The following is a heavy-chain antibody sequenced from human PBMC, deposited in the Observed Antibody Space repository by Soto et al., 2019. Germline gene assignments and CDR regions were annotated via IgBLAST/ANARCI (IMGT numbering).Heavy chain of an antibody. CDR3: ARDTGDGTFDF. CDR1: GYTFSSYA. J-gene: IGHJ4*02. V-gene: IGHV1-3*01. CDR2: INAGYGNT. D-gene: IGHD7-27*01. Sequence: ASVKVSCKVSGYTFSSYAMHWVRQAPGQRLEWMGWINAGYGNTKSSQKFQDRVTISRDTSASTAYMELTSLRSEDTAVYYCARDTGDGTFDFRGQGPLVTISS.